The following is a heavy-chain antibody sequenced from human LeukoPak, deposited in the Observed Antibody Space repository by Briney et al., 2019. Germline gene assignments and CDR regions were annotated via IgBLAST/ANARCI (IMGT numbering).Heavy chain of an antibody. CDR3: AREADIVVVPATFDP. J-gene: IGHJ5*02. V-gene: IGHV4-39*07. CDR1: GGSISSSIYY. CDR2: IYYSGST. D-gene: IGHD2-2*01. Sequence: SETLSLTCTVSGGSISSSIYYWGWIRQPPGKGLEWIGSIYYSGSTYYNPSLKSRVTISVDTSKNQFSLKLSSVTAADTAVYYCAREADIVVVPATFDPWGQGTLVTVSS.